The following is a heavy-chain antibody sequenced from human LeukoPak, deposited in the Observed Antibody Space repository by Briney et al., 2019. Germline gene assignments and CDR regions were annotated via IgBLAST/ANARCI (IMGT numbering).Heavy chain of an antibody. CDR3: ARDNSARDEAWWFNP. Sequence: ASVRVSCKAFGYTFTSNYMHWVRQAPGQGPEWMGVISPSGGSTTYAQKFQGRVTLTRDMSTSTDYLELSSLRSEDTAVYYCARDNSARDEAWWFNPWGQGTLVTVSS. CDR2: ISPSGGST. V-gene: IGHV1-46*01. CDR1: GYTFTSNY. D-gene: IGHD5-24*01. J-gene: IGHJ5*02.